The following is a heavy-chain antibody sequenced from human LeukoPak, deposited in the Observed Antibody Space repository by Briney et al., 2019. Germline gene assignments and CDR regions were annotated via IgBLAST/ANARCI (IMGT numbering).Heavy chain of an antibody. Sequence: GGSLRLSCAASGFTFSSYAMHWVRQAPGKGLEWVAVISYDGSNKYYADSVKGRFTISRDNSKNTLYLQMNSLRAEDTAVYYCARDRSSWYLGPYYYYGMDVWGQGTTVTVSS. D-gene: IGHD6-13*01. CDR2: ISYDGSNK. CDR3: ARDRSSWYLGPYYYYGMDV. CDR1: GFTFSSYA. V-gene: IGHV3-30-3*01. J-gene: IGHJ6*02.